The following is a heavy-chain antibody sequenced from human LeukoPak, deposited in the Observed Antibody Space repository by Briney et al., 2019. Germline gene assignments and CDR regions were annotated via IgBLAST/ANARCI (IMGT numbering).Heavy chain of an antibody. J-gene: IGHJ4*02. D-gene: IGHD1-26*01. CDR1: GGSFSGYY. CDR3: ARESGSYYYLRLDY. Sequence: PSETLSLTCAVYGGSFSGYYWSWIRQPPGKGLEWIGEINHSGSTNYNPSLKSRVTISVDTSKNQFSLKLSSVTAADTAVYYCARESGSYYYLRLDYWGQGTLVTVSS. CDR2: INHSGST. V-gene: IGHV4-34*01.